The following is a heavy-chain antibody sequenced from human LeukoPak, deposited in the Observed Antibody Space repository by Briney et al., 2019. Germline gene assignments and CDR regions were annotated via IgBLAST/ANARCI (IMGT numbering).Heavy chain of an antibody. V-gene: IGHV1-18*01. CDR3: ARGSGYDSPYWYFDL. J-gene: IGHJ2*01. Sequence: ASVKVSCKASGYTFTSYGISWVRQAPGQGLEWVGWISAYNGNTNYAQKLQGRVTMTTDTSTSTAYMELRSLRSDDTAVYYCARGSGYDSPYWYFDLWGRGTLVTVSS. CDR1: GYTFTSYG. D-gene: IGHD5-12*01. CDR2: ISAYNGNT.